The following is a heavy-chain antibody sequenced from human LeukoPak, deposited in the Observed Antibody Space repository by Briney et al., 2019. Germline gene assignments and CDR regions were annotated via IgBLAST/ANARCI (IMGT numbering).Heavy chain of an antibody. D-gene: IGHD3-10*01. J-gene: IGHJ6*02. Sequence: ASVKVSCKASGYTFSSHAIHWVRQAPGKGLEWMGWSNAGNGHTKYSEELQGRVTITRDTSASTAYMESSNLRSDDMAVYYCARGGFFYGMDVWGQGTTVTVSS. CDR2: SNAGNGHT. CDR1: GYTFSSHA. CDR3: ARGGFFYGMDV. V-gene: IGHV1-3*02.